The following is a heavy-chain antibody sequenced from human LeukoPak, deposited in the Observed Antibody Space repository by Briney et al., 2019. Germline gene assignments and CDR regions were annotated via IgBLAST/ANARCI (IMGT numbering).Heavy chain of an antibody. Sequence: SETPSLTCTVSGGSISSSSYYWGWIRQPPGKGLEWIGSIYYSGSTYYNPSLKSRVTISVDTSKNQFSLKLSSVTATDTAVYYCARVREGGGYVDYWGQGTLVTVSS. CDR2: IYYSGST. CDR3: ARVREGGGYVDY. CDR1: GGSISSSSYY. D-gene: IGHD2-15*01. J-gene: IGHJ4*02. V-gene: IGHV4-39*01.